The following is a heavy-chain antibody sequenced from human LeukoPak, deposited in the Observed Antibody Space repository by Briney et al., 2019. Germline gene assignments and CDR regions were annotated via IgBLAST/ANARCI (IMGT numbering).Heavy chain of an antibody. D-gene: IGHD3-9*01. CDR2: IYHSGST. CDR3: AREAGYSSAPFDP. J-gene: IGHJ5*02. CDR1: GFTFSSYAM. Sequence: PGGSLRLSCAASGFTFSSYAMSWVRQPPGKGLEWIGEIYHSGSTNYNPSLKSRVTISVDKSRNQFSLKLSSVTAADTAVYYCAREAGYSSAPFDPWGQGTLVTVSS. V-gene: IGHV4-4*02.